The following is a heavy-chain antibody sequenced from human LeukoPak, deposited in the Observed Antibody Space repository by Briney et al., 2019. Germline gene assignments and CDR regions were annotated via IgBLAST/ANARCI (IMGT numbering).Heavy chain of an antibody. D-gene: IGHD1-26*01. CDR3: ARDGRALLRDFDY. Sequence: GGSLRLSCAASGFTFSSYVIHWVRQAPGKGLEWVAGIWYDGSNYYYADSVKGRFTISRDNSKNPLYLQMNSLRAEDTGVYYCARDGRALLRDFDYWGQGTLVTVSS. CDR2: IWYDGSNY. J-gene: IGHJ4*02. CDR1: GFTFSSYV. V-gene: IGHV3-33*01.